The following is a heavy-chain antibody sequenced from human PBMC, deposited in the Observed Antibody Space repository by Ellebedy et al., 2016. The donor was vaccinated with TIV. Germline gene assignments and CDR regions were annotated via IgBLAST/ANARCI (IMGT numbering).Heavy chain of an antibody. Sequence: GESLKISCAASGFSFSRFAVHWVRQAPGKGLEWVSAVSGSGRTKYYADSVKGRFTISRDNSKDTLYLQMNSLRAEDTAIYYCARDPVGVGPAFDVWGQGTMVTVSS. CDR2: VSGSGRTK. CDR1: GFSFSRFA. D-gene: IGHD4-23*01. CDR3: ARDPVGVGPAFDV. J-gene: IGHJ3*01. V-gene: IGHV3-23*01.